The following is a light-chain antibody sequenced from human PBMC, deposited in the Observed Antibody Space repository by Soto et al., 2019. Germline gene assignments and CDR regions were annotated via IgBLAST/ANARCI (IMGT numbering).Light chain of an antibody. CDR2: EVS. Sequence: SALTQPASVSGSPGQSITISCTGTSSDVGGYNYVSWYQQHPGKAPKLMIYEVSNRPSGVSNRFSGSKSGNTASLTISGLQAEDEAYYYCSSYTSSSTRLFGGGTKLTVL. J-gene: IGLJ3*02. V-gene: IGLV2-14*01. CDR1: SSDVGGYNY. CDR3: SSYTSSSTRL.